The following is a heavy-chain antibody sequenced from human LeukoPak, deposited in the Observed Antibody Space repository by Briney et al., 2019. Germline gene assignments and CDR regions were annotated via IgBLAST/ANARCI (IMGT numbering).Heavy chain of an antibody. V-gene: IGHV1-2*02. CDR3: ARDPGYYYDSSGYQQGDY. J-gene: IGHJ4*02. CDR2: INPNSGGT. D-gene: IGHD3-22*01. Sequence: ASVKVSCKASGYTFTGYYMHWVRQAPGQGLEWMGWINPNSGGTNYAQKFQGRVTMTRDTSISTAYMELSRLRSDDTAVYYCARDPGYYYDSSGYQQGDYWGQGTLVSVSS. CDR1: GYTFTGYY.